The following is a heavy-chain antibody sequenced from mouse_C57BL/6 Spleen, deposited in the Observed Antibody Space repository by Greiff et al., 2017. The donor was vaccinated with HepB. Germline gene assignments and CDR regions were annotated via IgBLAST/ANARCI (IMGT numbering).Heavy chain of an antibody. D-gene: IGHD3-2*02. Sequence: VKLQQPGAELVKPGASVKMSCKASGYTFTSYWITWVKQRPGQGLEWIGDIYPGSGSTNYNEKFKSKATLTVDTSSSTAYMQLSSLTSEDSAVYYCARRGQLRPTYAMDYWGQGTSVTVSS. CDR1: GYTFTSYW. CDR2: IYPGSGST. CDR3: ARRGQLRPTYAMDY. J-gene: IGHJ4*01. V-gene: IGHV1-55*01.